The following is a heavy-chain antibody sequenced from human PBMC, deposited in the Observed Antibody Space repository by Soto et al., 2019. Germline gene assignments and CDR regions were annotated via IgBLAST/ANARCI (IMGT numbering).Heavy chain of an antibody. CDR3: ARDTGDGTFDF. CDR2: TNAGYGNT. Sequence: ASVKVSCKASGYTFSSYAMHWVRQAPGQRLEWMGWTNAGYGNTKSSQKFQDRVTISRDTSASTAYMELTSLRSEDTAVCYCARDTGDGTFDFWGQGTLVTVSS. D-gene: IGHD7-27*01. J-gene: IGHJ4*02. V-gene: IGHV1-3*01. CDR1: GYTFSSYA.